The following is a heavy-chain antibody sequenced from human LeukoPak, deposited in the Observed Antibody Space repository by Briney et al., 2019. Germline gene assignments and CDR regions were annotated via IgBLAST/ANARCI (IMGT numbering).Heavy chain of an antibody. Sequence: ASVKVSCKASGYTFTSYAMHWVRQAPGQRLEWMGWINAGNGNTKYSQKFQGRVTITRDTSASTAYMELSSLRSEDTAVYYCARDVGYCSSTSCLYDYWGQGTLVTVSS. V-gene: IGHV1-3*01. CDR2: INAGNGNT. CDR3: ARDVGYCSSTSCLYDY. J-gene: IGHJ4*02. D-gene: IGHD2-2*01. CDR1: GYTFTSYA.